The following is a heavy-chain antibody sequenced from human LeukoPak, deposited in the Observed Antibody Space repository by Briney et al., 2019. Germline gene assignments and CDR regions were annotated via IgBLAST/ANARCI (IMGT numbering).Heavy chain of an antibody. Sequence: GGSLRLSCAASGFTFSSYWMHWVRQAPGKGLVWVSRIDSDGSTTTYGDSVKGRFTISRDNAKNTLYLQMNSLRAEDTAVYYCARELNSGSYQGYFDYWGQGTLVTVSS. CDR1: GFTFSSYW. CDR3: ARELNSGSYQGYFDY. D-gene: IGHD1-26*01. CDR2: IDSDGSTT. J-gene: IGHJ4*02. V-gene: IGHV3-74*01.